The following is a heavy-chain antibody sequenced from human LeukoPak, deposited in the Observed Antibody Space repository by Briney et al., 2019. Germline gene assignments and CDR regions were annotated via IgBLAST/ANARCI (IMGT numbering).Heavy chain of an antibody. D-gene: IGHD6-13*01. CDR2: INPNSGNT. J-gene: IGHJ4*02. V-gene: IGHV1-8*02. Sequence: GASVKVSCKASGYTFTDYYMHWVRQAPGQGLEWMGWINPNSGNTGYAQKFQGRVTMTRNTSISTAYMELSSLRSEDTAVYYCARGFSRSSHDYWGQGTLVTVSS. CDR3: ARGFSRSSHDY. CDR1: GYTFTDYY.